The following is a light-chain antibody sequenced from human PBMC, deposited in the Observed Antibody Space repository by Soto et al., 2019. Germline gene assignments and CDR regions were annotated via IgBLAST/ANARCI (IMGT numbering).Light chain of an antibody. Sequence: QSVLPQPHSVSAAPGQKVTISCSGSSSNIGNNYVSWYQQLPGTAPKLLIYENNKRPSGIPDRFSGSKSGTSATLGITGLQTGDEADYYCGTWDSSLSARVFGGGTKVTVL. CDR2: ENN. CDR1: SSNIGNNY. V-gene: IGLV1-51*02. J-gene: IGLJ2*01. CDR3: GTWDSSLSARV.